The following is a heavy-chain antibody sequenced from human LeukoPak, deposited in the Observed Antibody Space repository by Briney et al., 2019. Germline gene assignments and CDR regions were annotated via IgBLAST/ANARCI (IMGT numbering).Heavy chain of an antibody. CDR3: AKDWATSTYYDILTGPPFDY. CDR2: ISYDGSNK. J-gene: IGHJ4*02. CDR1: GFTFSSYS. D-gene: IGHD3-9*01. V-gene: IGHV3-30*18. Sequence: PGGSLRLSCAASGFTFSSYSINWVRQAPGKGLEWVAVISYDGSNKYYADSVKGRFTISRDNSKNTLYLQMNSLRAEDTAVYYCAKDWATSTYYDILTGPPFDYWGQGTLVTVSS.